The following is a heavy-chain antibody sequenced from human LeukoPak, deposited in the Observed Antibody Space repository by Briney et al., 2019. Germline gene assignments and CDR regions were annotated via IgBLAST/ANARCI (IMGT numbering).Heavy chain of an antibody. J-gene: IGHJ3*02. Sequence: ASVKVSCKASGYTFTGYYMHWVRQAPGQGLEWMGWINPNSGGTNYAQKFQGRVTMTRDKSIRTAYMELSRLTSDDAAVYYCARNIWFGESADAFDIWGQGTMVTVSS. CDR1: GYTFTGYY. V-gene: IGHV1-2*02. D-gene: IGHD3-10*01. CDR2: INPNSGGT. CDR3: ARNIWFGESADAFDI.